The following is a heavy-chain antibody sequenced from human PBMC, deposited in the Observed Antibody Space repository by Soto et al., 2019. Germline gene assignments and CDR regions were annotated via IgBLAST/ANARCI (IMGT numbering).Heavy chain of an antibody. CDR1: GFTFDDYA. J-gene: IGHJ4*02. Sequence: SLRLSCAASGFTFDDYAMHWVRQAPGKGLEWVSGISWNSGSIGYADSVKGRFTISRDNAKNSLYLQMNSLRAEDTALYYCAKDSFEYSSSSYYFDYWGQGTLVTVSS. CDR2: ISWNSGSI. V-gene: IGHV3-9*01. CDR3: AKDSFEYSSSSYYFDY. D-gene: IGHD6-6*01.